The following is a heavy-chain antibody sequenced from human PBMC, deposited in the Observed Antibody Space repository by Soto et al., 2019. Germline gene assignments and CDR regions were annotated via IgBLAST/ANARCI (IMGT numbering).Heavy chain of an antibody. Sequence: QVQLVESGGGVVQPGRSLRLSCAASGFTFSSYGMHWVRQAPGKGLEWVAVISYDGSNKYYADSVKGRFTISRDNSKNPLYLQKNSLRAEETAVYYCAKSYVGLEYYFDYWGQGTLVTVSS. CDR1: GFTFSSYG. D-gene: IGHD1-1*01. J-gene: IGHJ4*02. CDR3: AKSYVGLEYYFDY. V-gene: IGHV3-30*18. CDR2: ISYDGSNK.